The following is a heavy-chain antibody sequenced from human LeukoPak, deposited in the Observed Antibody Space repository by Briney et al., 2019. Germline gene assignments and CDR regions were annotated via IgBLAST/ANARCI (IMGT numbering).Heavy chain of an antibody. CDR2: TYYRSKWYN. J-gene: IGHJ3*02. CDR3: ASGWAFGI. CDR1: GDGVSSNSAA. V-gene: IGHV6-1*01. D-gene: IGHD6-19*01. Sequence: SQTLSLTCAISGDGVSSNSAAWNWVRQSPSRGLEWLGRTYYRSKWYNDYAGSVKGRIIINADTSKNQFSLQLNSVTPEDTAVYYCASGWAFGIWGQGTMVTVSS.